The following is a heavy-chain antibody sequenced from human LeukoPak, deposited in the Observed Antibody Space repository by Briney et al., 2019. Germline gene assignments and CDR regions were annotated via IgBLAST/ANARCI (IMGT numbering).Heavy chain of an antibody. Sequence: SETLSLTCTVSVGSISSGSDYGSWIRQTAGKGLEWIGRSYSSGSTNYNPSLKSRVSISVDTSKNQFSLRLSSVTAAATAVYYCARGSRYSSGYDYIDHWGQGTLVTVSS. CDR1: VGSISSGSDY. J-gene: IGHJ4*02. CDR2: SYSSGST. D-gene: IGHD3-22*01. CDR3: ARGSRYSSGYDYIDH. V-gene: IGHV4-61*02.